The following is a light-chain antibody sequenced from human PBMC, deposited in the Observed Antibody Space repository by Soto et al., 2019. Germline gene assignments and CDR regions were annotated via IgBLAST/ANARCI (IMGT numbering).Light chain of an antibody. V-gene: IGKV3-15*01. CDR3: QQYNNWQIT. CDR2: GAS. J-gene: IGKJ5*01. CDR1: QSIGSN. Sequence: EIVMTQSPATLSLSPGERATLSCRASQSIGSNLAWYQQKRGQAPRLLIYGASTRATGIPARFSGSGSGTEFTLTISSLQSEDFAVYYCQQYNNWQITFGQGTRLEIK.